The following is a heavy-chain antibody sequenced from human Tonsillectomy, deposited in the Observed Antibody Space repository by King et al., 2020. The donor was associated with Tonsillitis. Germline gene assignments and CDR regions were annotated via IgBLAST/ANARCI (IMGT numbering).Heavy chain of an antibody. CDR2: ISGNGGST. CDR1: GFTFSSYA. Sequence: VQLVESGGGLVQPGGLLRLSCAAAGASGFTFSSYAMSWVRQAPGKGLDGVSAISGNGGSTYYADSVKGRFAISRDNSKKTLYLQRNSLRAEDTAVYYCAKGMGFGAITLRYFDYWGQGTLVTVSS. V-gene: IGHV3-23*04. CDR3: AKGMGFGAITLRYFDY. D-gene: IGHD3-3*01. J-gene: IGHJ4*02.